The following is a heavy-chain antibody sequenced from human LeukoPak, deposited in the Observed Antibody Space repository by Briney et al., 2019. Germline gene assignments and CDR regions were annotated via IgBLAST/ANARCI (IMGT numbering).Heavy chain of an antibody. CDR1: GYSFTSYW. J-gene: IGHJ4*02. CDR2: IYPGDSDT. Sequence: GESLKISCKGSGYSFTSYWIGWVRQMPGRGLEWMGIIYPGDSDTRYSPSFQGQVTISADKSISTAYLQWSSLKASDTAMYYCARPTNYYDSSGEIDYWGQGTLVTVSS. V-gene: IGHV5-51*01. CDR3: ARPTNYYDSSGEIDY. D-gene: IGHD3-22*01.